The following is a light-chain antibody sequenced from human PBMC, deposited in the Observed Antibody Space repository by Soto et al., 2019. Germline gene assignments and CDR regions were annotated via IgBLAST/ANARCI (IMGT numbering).Light chain of an antibody. Sequence: DMVMTQSPDALAVSLSERATINCKSSQSVLYSSNNKNYLAWYQQKPGQPPKLLIYWAPTRESGVPDRFSGSGSGTDFTLTISSLQAEDVAVYYCQQYYSTLLTFGGGTKVDIK. CDR1: QSVLYSSNNKNY. CDR2: WAP. J-gene: IGKJ4*01. V-gene: IGKV4-1*01. CDR3: QQYYSTLLT.